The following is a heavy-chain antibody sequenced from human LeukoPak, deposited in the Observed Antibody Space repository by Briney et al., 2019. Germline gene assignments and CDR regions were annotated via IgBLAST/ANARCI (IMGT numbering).Heavy chain of an antibody. CDR3: ARGDYYDSSGYYPFDAFDI. D-gene: IGHD3-22*01. CDR2: IYHSGST. V-gene: IGHV4-30-2*01. Sequence: SETLSLTCTVSGGSISSGGYYWSWIRQPPGKGLEWIGYIYHSGSTYYNPSLKSRVTISVDRSKNQFSLKLSSVTAADTAVYYCARGDYYDSSGYYPFDAFDIWGQGTMVTVSS. CDR1: GGSISSGGYY. J-gene: IGHJ3*02.